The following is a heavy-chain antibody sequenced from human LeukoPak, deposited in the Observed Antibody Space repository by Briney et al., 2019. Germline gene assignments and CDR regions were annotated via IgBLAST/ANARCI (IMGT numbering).Heavy chain of an antibody. CDR3: AREEYGSGSPMDV. Sequence: GGSLRLSCAASGFTFSSYWMSWVRQAPGKGLEWVANIKQDGSEKYYVDSVKGRFTISRDSAKNSLYLQMNSLRAEDTAVYYCAREEYGSGSPMDVWGQGTTVTVSS. V-gene: IGHV3-7*01. J-gene: IGHJ6*02. D-gene: IGHD3-10*01. CDR2: IKQDGSEK. CDR1: GFTFSSYW.